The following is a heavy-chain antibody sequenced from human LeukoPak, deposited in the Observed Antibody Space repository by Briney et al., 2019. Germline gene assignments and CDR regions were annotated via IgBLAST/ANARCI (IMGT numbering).Heavy chain of an antibody. J-gene: IGHJ3*02. CDR3: TRDTSYYDSSGYYDAFDI. D-gene: IGHD3-22*01. Sequence: PGGSLRLSCVGSGFTFSNDWMIWVCQAPGKGLEWVANIKEDGTVKYYVDSVKGRFTISRDNAKNSLYLQMNSLRAEDTAVYYCTRDTSYYDSSGYYDAFDIWGQGTMVTVSS. V-gene: IGHV3-7*01. CDR2: IKEDGTVK. CDR1: GFTFSNDW.